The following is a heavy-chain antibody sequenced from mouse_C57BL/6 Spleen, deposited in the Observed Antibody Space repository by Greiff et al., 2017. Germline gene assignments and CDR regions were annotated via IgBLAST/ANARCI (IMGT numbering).Heavy chain of an antibody. V-gene: IGHV1-78*01. CDR2: IYPRDGST. CDR1: GYTFTDHT. CDR3: ARSAPITTVAIDY. Sequence: VKLVESDAELVKPGASVKISCTVSGYTFTDHTIHWMKQRPEQGLEWIGYIYPRDGSTKYNEKFKGKATLTADKSSSTAYMQLNSLTSEDSAVYFCARSAPITTVAIDYWGQGTTLTVSS. D-gene: IGHD1-1*01. J-gene: IGHJ2*01.